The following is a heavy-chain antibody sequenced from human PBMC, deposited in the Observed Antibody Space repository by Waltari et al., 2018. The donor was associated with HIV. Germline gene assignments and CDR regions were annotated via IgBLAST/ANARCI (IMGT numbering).Heavy chain of an antibody. CDR3: AKDDSTGSSGYYPFHY. Sequence: EVQLVESGGGLVQPGGSLRLSCAASGFTFTNYAMNWVRQAPGKGLGWVLASSGSGGSTYYADSVKGRFTISRDNSKNTLYLQMNSLRAEDTVVYYCAKDDSTGSSGYYPFHYWGQGTLITVSS. V-gene: IGHV3-23*04. D-gene: IGHD3-22*01. CDR1: GFTFTNYA. J-gene: IGHJ4*02. CDR2: SSGSGGST.